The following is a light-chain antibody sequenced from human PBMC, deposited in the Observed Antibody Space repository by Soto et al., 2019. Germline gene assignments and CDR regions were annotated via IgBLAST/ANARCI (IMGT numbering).Light chain of an antibody. CDR1: QRVSSY. V-gene: IGKV3-11*01. Sequence: EIVLTQSPATLSFSPGERATLSCWASQRVSSYLAWYQQKPGQAPRLLIYDASNRSTGIPARFSGSGSGTDFTLTIGSLEPEDFALYYCQQRYNWPPTFGQGTRLEI. CDR3: QQRYNWPPT. J-gene: IGKJ5*01. CDR2: DAS.